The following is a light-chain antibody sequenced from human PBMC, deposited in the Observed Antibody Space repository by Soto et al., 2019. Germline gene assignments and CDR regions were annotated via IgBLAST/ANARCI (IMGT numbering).Light chain of an antibody. CDR2: EAY. J-gene: IGLJ1*01. CDR1: STDVGSHKL. Sequence: QSALAQPASVSGSPGQSITISCTGTSTDVGSHKLISWYQQYPGNAPKLIIFEAYKRPSGVSNRFSGSKSGSTASLTISGLQAEDEADYYCCSNAVGSTYVFGTGTKVTVL. CDR3: CSNAVGSTYV. V-gene: IGLV2-23*01.